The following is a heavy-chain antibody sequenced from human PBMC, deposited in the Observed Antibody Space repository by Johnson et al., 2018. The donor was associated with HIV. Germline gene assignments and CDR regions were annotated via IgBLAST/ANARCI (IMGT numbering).Heavy chain of an antibody. CDR1: RFIFSDYY. CDR3: AGGITMKPPTAFDI. J-gene: IGHJ3*02. V-gene: IGHV3-11*04. CDR2: ISSSGSSI. D-gene: IGHD3-22*01. Sequence: QMQLVESGGGLVKPGGSLRLSCAASRFIFSDYYMSWIRQAPGKGLEWVSYISSSGSSIYYADSVKGRFTISRDNAKNSLYLQRNSLRAEDTAVYYCAGGITMKPPTAFDIWGQGTVVTVS.